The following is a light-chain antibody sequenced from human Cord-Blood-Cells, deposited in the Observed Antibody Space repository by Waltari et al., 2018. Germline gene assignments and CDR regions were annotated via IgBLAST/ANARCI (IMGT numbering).Light chain of an antibody. J-gene: IGKJ1*01. CDR3: QQYNSYSPWT. CDR2: DAF. CDR1: QSISSW. V-gene: IGKV1-5*01. Sequence: DIQMNQSPSTLSASVGDRVTITCRASQSISSWFAWYQQKPGKAPKLLIYDAFSLESGVPSRFSGSGSGTEFTLTISSMQPDDFATYYCQQYNSYSPWTFGQGTKVEIK.